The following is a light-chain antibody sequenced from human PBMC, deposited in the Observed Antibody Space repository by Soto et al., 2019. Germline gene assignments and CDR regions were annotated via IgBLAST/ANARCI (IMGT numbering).Light chain of an antibody. Sequence: PGERVTLSCRASQSVSSSYLTWYQHRPGQAPRLLIYQTSIRAAGIPARFSASGTGTDFTLTISDVQPEDFAVYYCHQRQSWPRTFGQGTKVDI. J-gene: IGKJ1*01. CDR2: QTS. CDR1: QSVSSSY. CDR3: HQRQSWPRT. V-gene: IGKV3D-20*02.